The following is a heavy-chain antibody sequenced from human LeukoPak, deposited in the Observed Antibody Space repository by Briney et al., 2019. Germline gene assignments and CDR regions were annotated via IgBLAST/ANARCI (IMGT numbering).Heavy chain of an antibody. CDR3: AKTPQHVFSLYGDYMGAFDI. CDR1: GFTFSSYG. Sequence: PGGSLRLSCAASGFTFSSYGMHWVRQAPGKGLEWVAVISYDGSNKYYADSVKGRFTISRDNSKNTLYLQMNSLRAEDTAVYYCAKTPQHVFSLYGDYMGAFDIWGQGTMVTVSS. D-gene: IGHD4-17*01. J-gene: IGHJ3*02. CDR2: ISYDGSNK. V-gene: IGHV3-30*18.